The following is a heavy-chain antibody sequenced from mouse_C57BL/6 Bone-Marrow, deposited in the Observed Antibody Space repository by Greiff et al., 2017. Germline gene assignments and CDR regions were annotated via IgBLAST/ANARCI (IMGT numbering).Heavy chain of an antibody. V-gene: IGHV1-69*01. CDR2: IDPSDSYT. Sequence: QVQLQQPGAELVMPGASVKLSCKASGYTFTSYWMHWVKQRPGQGLEWIGEIDPSDSYTNYNQKFKGKSTLTVDKSSSTAYMQLSSLTSEDSAVYYCAREESYGYDGVWFAYWGQGTLVTVSA. D-gene: IGHD2-2*01. CDR1: GYTFTSYW. CDR3: AREESYGYDGVWFAY. J-gene: IGHJ3*01.